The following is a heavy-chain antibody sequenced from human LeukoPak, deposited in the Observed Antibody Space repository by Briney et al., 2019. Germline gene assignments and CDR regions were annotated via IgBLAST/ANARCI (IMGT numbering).Heavy chain of an antibody. CDR3: ARDDNDFWSGIDAFDI. CDR1: GGSISSYY. J-gene: IGHJ3*02. V-gene: IGHV4-4*07. CDR2: IYTSGST. D-gene: IGHD3-3*01. Sequence: SETLSLTCTVSGGSISSYYWSWIRQPAGKGLEWIGRIYTSGSTNYNPSLKSRVTMSVDTSKNQFSLKLSSVTAADTAVYYCARDDNDFWSGIDAFDIWGQGTTVTVSS.